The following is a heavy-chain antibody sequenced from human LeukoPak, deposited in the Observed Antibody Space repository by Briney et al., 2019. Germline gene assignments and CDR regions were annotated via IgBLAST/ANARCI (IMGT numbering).Heavy chain of an antibody. V-gene: IGHV3-74*01. J-gene: IGHJ4*02. CDR1: GFTFSNYW. CDR2: VDSDESNT. D-gene: IGHD3-3*01. CDR3: ARVSGDFWSDYSFDS. Sequence: PGGSLRLSCAASGFTFSNYWMHWVRQTPGKGLVWVSRVDSDESNTDYADAVKGRFTISRDNAKNTLYLEMNSLRAEDMAVYYCARVSGDFWSDYSFDSWGQGTLVVVSS.